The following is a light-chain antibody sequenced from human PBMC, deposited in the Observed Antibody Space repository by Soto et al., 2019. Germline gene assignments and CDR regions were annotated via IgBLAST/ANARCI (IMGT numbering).Light chain of an antibody. J-gene: IGKJ1*01. CDR3: QQYNSYSPAT. V-gene: IGKV1-5*01. CDR1: QSISSW. CDR2: DAS. Sequence: DIQMTQSPSTLSASVGDRVTITCRASQSISSWLAWYQQKPGKAPKLLIYDASSLESGVPSRFSGSGSGTECTLTISSLQPDYFATYYCQQYNSYSPATFGQGTKVEIK.